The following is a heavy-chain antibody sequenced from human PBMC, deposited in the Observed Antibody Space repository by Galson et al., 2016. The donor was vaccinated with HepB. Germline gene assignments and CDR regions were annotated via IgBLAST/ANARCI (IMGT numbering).Heavy chain of an antibody. CDR3: AHRSGGAYYYDGRGYPHYFDS. V-gene: IGHV2-5*02. D-gene: IGHD3-22*01. Sequence: PALVKPTQTLTLTCTFSGFSLSTSGVAVGWIRQPPGKALEWLALIYWDDDKRYRPPLKTRLTLPKDTSQNQVVLRMTNMDPVDTATYYCAHRSGGAYYYDGRGYPHYFDSWCLGTLVTVSS. CDR1: GFSLSTSGVA. J-gene: IGHJ4*02. CDR2: IYWDDDK.